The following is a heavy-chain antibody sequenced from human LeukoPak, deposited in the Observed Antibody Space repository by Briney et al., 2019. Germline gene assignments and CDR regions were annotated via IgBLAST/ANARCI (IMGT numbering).Heavy chain of an antibody. CDR2: ISGSGGST. CDR1: GFTFSSYA. Sequence: GGSLRLSCAASGFTFSSYAMSWVRQAPGKGLEWVSAISGSGGSTYYADSVKGRFTISRDNSKNTLYLQMNSLRAEDTAVYYCARGSGSSWDPQAGSDAFDIWGQGTMVTVSS. D-gene: IGHD6-13*01. V-gene: IGHV3-23*01. J-gene: IGHJ3*02. CDR3: ARGSGSSWDPQAGSDAFDI.